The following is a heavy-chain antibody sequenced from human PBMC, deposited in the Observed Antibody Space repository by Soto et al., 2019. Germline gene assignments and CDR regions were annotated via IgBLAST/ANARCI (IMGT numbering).Heavy chain of an antibody. Sequence: ASVKVSCKASGGTFSSYAISWVRQAPGQGLEWMGGIIPIFGTANYAQKFQGRVTITADASTSTAYMELRSLRSDDTAVYYCARNDYGDYDDALDIWGQGTIVTVSS. V-gene: IGHV1-69*13. CDR3: ARNDYGDYDDALDI. CDR2: IIPIFGTA. D-gene: IGHD4-17*01. J-gene: IGHJ3*02. CDR1: GGTFSSYA.